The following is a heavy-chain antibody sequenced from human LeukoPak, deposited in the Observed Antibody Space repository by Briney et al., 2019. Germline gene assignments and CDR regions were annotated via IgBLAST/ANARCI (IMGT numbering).Heavy chain of an antibody. CDR3: TTDPAESDNFDDYIP. J-gene: IGHJ5*02. Sequence: GGSLRLSCAASGFTFNNAWMSWVRQAPGKGLEWVGRIKSKTEGGTPAYAAPVQGRFTISRDDSKNTLFLQMNSLKTEDTGVYYCTTDPAESDNFDDYIPWGQGTLVTVSP. CDR1: GFTFNNAW. D-gene: IGHD3-16*01. V-gene: IGHV3-15*01. CDR2: IKSKTEGGTP.